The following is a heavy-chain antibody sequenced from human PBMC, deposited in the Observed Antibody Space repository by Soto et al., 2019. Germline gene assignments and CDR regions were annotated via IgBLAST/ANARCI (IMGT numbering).Heavy chain of an antibody. CDR2: IYHSGST. D-gene: IGHD6-13*01. Sequence: LSLTCAVSGYSISSGYYWGWIRQPPGKGLEWIGSIYHSGSTYYNPSLKSRVTISVDTSKNQFSLKLSPVTAADTAVYYCARSNSRVNWFDPWGQGTLVTVSS. J-gene: IGHJ5*02. V-gene: IGHV4-38-2*01. CDR1: GYSISSGYY. CDR3: ARSNSRVNWFDP.